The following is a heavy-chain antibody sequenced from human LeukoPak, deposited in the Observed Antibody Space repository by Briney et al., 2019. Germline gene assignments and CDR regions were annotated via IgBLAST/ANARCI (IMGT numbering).Heavy chain of an antibody. J-gene: IGHJ4*02. D-gene: IGHD6-19*01. CDR1: RFTFSSYW. V-gene: IGHV3-7*05. CDR2: IKQDGSEK. Sequence: GGSLRLSCAASRFTFSSYWVNWVRQAPGKGLEWVANIKQDGSEKAYVDCVNGRFTISRDNPKDSLYLQMNGLRAEDTAVYDCARDRLSSGCLDNWGQGTLVTVSS. CDR3: ARDRLSSGCLDN.